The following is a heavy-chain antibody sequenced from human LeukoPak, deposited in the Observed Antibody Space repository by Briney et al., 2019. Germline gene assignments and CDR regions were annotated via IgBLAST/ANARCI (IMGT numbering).Heavy chain of an antibody. V-gene: IGHV4-39*01. Sequence: SETLSLTCTVSGDSIGSSSYYWGWIRQPPGKGLEWIGSFYYSGSTYYNPSLKSRVTISVDPSKNQFSLKLSSVTATDMAVYYCVRIIAVAGISYFDYWGQGTLVTVSS. D-gene: IGHD6-19*01. CDR3: VRIIAVAGISYFDY. CDR1: GDSIGSSSYY. CDR2: FYYSGST. J-gene: IGHJ4*02.